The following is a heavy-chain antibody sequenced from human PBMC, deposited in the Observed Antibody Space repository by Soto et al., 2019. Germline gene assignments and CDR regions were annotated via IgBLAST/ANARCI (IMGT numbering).Heavy chain of an antibody. Sequence: ESGGGLIQPGGSLRLSCAASGFTVSSNYMSWVRQAPGKGLEWDSVIYSGGSTYYADSVKGRFTISRDNSKNTLYLQMSSLRAEDTAVYYCARDTALDTAMVSDYYYYGMAVWGRGTTVTVS. CDR2: IYSGGST. V-gene: IGHV3-53*01. J-gene: IGHJ6*04. CDR1: GFTVSSNY. D-gene: IGHD5-18*01. CDR3: ARDTALDTAMVSDYYYYGMAV.